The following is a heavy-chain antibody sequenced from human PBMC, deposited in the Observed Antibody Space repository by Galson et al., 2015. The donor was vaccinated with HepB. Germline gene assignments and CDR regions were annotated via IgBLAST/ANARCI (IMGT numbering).Heavy chain of an antibody. CDR2: ISDDRSNK. J-gene: IGHJ4*02. D-gene: IGHD2-21*01. CDR1: GFTFSSYA. CDR3: ARDGVRGRAYCGGDCYSRDFDS. V-gene: IGHV3-30-3*01. Sequence: SLRLSCAVSGFTFSSYAMHWVRQAPGKGLEWVAVISDDRSNKYYADSVKGRFTISRDNSKNTLYLQMISLRAEDTALYYCARDGVRGRAYCGGDCYSRDFDSWGQGTLVTVSS.